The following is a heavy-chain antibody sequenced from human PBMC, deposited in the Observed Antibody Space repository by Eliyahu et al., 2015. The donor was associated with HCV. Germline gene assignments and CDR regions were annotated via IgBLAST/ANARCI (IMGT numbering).Heavy chain of an antibody. CDR2: MYYSGST. D-gene: IGHD2-15*01. Sequence: QLQESGPGLVKPSETLSLTCTVSGGSISSNSHYWGWIRQPPTKGLEWIGSMYYSGSTYYNPSLKSRLTMSVDTSKNQFSLKLSSVTAADTAVYYCARTSAVVVAATYNWFDPWGQGILVTVSS. V-gene: IGHV4-39*01. CDR3: ARTSAVVVAATYNWFDP. J-gene: IGHJ5*02. CDR1: GGSISSNSHY.